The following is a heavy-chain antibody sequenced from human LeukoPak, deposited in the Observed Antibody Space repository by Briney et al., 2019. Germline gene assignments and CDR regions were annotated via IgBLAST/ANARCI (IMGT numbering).Heavy chain of an antibody. J-gene: IGHJ5*02. V-gene: IGHV4-59*01. Sequence: SETLSLTCTVSGGSISSYCWSWIRQPPGKGLEWIGYIYYSGSTNYNPSLKSRVTISVDTSKNQFSLKLSSVTAADTAVYYCARIQYSSGWYWFDPWGQGTLVTVSS. CDR3: ARIQYSSGWYWFDP. D-gene: IGHD6-19*01. CDR2: IYYSGST. CDR1: GGSISSYC.